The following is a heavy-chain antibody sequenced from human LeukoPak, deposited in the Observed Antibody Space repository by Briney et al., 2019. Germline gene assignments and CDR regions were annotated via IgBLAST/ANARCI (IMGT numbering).Heavy chain of an antibody. J-gene: IGHJ6*02. D-gene: IGHD6-13*01. CDR2: IYHRGST. CDR1: GGSISSSNW. V-gene: IGHV4-4*02. CDR3: ARGISGSSWYGRAPGMDV. Sequence: PSETLSLTCAVSGGSISSSNWWSWVRQPPGKGLEWIGEIYHRGSTNYNSSLKSRVTISVDKSKNQFSLNLSSVSAADTAVYYCARGISGSSWYGRAPGMDVWGQGTTVTVSS.